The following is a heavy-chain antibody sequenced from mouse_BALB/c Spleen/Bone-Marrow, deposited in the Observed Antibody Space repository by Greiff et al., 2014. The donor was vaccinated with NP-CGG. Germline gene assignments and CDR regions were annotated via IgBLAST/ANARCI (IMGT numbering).Heavy chain of an antibody. D-gene: IGHD2-1*01. J-gene: IGHJ2*01. CDR2: IHPEDGDT. Sequence: VQLQQSGAELVRPGSSVKISCKASGYTFTNFWMNWVKQRPGQGLEWIGQIHPEDGDTNNNGKFKGKATLTTDKSSSTAYMQLSSLSSEDSAVYFCARVYYGNLDYWGQGTTLTVSS. CDR1: GYTFTNFW. CDR3: ARVYYGNLDY. V-gene: IGHV1-80*01.